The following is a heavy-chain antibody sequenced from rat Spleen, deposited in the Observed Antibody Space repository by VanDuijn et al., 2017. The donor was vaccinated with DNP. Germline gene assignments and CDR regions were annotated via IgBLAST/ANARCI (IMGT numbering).Heavy chain of an antibody. Sequence: EVQLVESGGGLVQAGRSLKLSCAASEFTFSDYNMAWIRQAPKKGLEWVATILHDGGSTYYRDSVKGRFTISRDNAKSSLYLQMDSLRSEDTATYYCTTDAAYWGQGTLFTVSS. CDR1: EFTFSDYN. CDR3: TTDAAY. J-gene: IGHJ3*01. CDR2: ILHDGGST. V-gene: IGHV5S10*01.